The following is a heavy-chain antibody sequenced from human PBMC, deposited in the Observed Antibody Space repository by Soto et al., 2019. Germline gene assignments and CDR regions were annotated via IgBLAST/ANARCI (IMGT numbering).Heavy chain of an antibody. Sequence: QVQLVQSGAEVKKPGASVKVSCKASGYTFTTYDISWVLQAPGQGLEWMGWISTYNGNTNYPQSLQGRLTMTTDTSTTTAYMELRSLRSDDTAVYYCARDPYHVLMVNAPNLYGMDVWGQGTTVTVSS. CDR2: ISTYNGNT. D-gene: IGHD2-8*01. CDR3: ARDPYHVLMVNAPNLYGMDV. V-gene: IGHV1-18*01. CDR1: GYTFTTYD. J-gene: IGHJ6*02.